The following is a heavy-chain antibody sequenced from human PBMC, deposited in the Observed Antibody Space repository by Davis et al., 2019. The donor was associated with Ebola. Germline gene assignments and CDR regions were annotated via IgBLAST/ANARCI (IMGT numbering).Heavy chain of an antibody. CDR3: ARKGTLADIGDYYSFYGVDV. CDR2: ILLFLFPS. D-gene: IGHD2-15*01. CDR1: GYTFNTYG. V-gene: IGHV1-18*01. J-gene: IGHJ6*02. Sequence: ASVKVSCKASGYTFNTYGISWVRLSPGQALHFIFSILLFLFPSPSPQKFQGRVTLTTDTSTSTAYMELGSLRSDDTAVNYCARKGTLADIGDYYSFYGVDVWGQGTTVTVSS.